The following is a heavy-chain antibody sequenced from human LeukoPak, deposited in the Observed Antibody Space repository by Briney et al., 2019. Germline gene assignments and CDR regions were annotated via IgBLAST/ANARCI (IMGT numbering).Heavy chain of an antibody. V-gene: IGHV5-51*01. CDR3: ARRVGYSSGWYYFDY. CDR1: GYSFINYW. CDR2: IYPGDSDT. Sequence: GESLKISCQGSGYSFINYWIGWVRQMPGKGLEWMGIIYPGDSDTRYSPSFQGQVTISADKSISTAYLQWSSLKASDTAMYYCARRVGYSSGWYYFDYWGQGTLVTVSS. D-gene: IGHD6-19*01. J-gene: IGHJ4*02.